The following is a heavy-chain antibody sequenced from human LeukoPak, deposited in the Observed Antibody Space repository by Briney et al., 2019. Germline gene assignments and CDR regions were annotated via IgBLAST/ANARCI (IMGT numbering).Heavy chain of an antibody. J-gene: IGHJ3*01. CDR3: VKDIQLST. V-gene: IGHV3-23*01. CDR1: GFNFITAA. D-gene: IGHD5-24*01. Sequence: GGSLRLSCADSGFNFITAAMTWVRQAPGKGLEWVSLIGSSGGNTYYADSVKGRFTISRDNFNHTLSLQMNSLRVEDTAIYYCVKDIQLSTWGLGTMVTVSS. CDR2: IGSSGGNT.